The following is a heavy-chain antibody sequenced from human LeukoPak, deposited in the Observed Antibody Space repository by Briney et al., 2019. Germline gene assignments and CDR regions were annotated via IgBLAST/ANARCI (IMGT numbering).Heavy chain of an antibody. CDR2: IYYSGST. D-gene: IGHD3-10*01. CDR1: GGSISSSSYY. CDR3: ARRRQYYGSGSPPPADY. Sequence: SETLSPTCTVSGGSISSSSYYWGWIRQPPGKGLEWIGSIYYSGSTYYNPSLKSRVTISVDTSKNQFSLKLSSVTAADTAVYYCARRRQYYGSGSPPPADYWGQGTLVTVSS. J-gene: IGHJ4*02. V-gene: IGHV4-39*01.